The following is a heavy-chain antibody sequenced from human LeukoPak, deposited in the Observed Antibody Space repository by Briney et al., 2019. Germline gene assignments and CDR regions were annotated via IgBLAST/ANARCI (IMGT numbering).Heavy chain of an antibody. J-gene: IGHJ4*02. D-gene: IGHD2-8*02. CDR1: GFTFSTYT. Sequence: PGGSLRLSCAASGFTFSTYTMNWVRQAPGEGLQWVSGVGQDGRSTHYADSVKGRFTISRDNSKNTLYLQMSSLRAEDTAVYYCAKDRVPDGVRSFDYWGQGSLVIVSS. V-gene: IGHV3-23*01. CDR3: AKDRVPDGVRSFDY. CDR2: VGQDGRST.